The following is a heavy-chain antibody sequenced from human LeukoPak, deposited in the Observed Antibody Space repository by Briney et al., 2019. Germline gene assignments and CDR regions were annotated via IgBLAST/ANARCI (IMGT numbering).Heavy chain of an antibody. D-gene: IGHD5-24*01. CDR1: GFTFSSSP. V-gene: IGHV3-23*01. J-gene: IGHJ4*02. CDR3: AKANKDGYNLYYFDY. Sequence: PGGSLRLSCAASGFTFSSSPMSWVRQAPGEGLEWVSAVSAGGGNTHYADSVKGRFTISRDNFKNTLYYQMNSLGAEDTAVYYCAKANKDGYNLYYFDYWGQGTLVTVSS. CDR2: VSAGGGNT.